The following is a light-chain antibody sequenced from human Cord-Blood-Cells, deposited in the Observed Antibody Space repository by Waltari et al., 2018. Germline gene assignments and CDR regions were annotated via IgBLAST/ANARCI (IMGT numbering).Light chain of an antibody. CDR3: QQYGSSPRT. Sequence: EIVLTQSPGTLSLSPGERATLSCRASQSVSSSYLAWYQQKPGQAPWLLIYGASSRATGIPDRFSGSGDGTDFTLTISRLEPEDFAVYYCQQYGSSPRTFGQGTKVEIK. J-gene: IGKJ1*01. V-gene: IGKV3-20*01. CDR1: QSVSSSY. CDR2: GAS.